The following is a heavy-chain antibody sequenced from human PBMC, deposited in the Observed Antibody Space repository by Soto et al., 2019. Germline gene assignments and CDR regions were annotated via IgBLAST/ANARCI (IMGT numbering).Heavy chain of an antibody. V-gene: IGHV2-5*02. D-gene: IGHD4-17*01. CDR1: GFSLSTSGVG. Sequence: QITLKESGPTLVKPTQTLTLTCTFSGFSLSTSGVGVGWIRQPPGKALEWLALIYWDDDKRYSPSLKSRLTITKDTSKNQVVLTMTNMDPVDTATYYCARINDYGDLWFDPWAREPWSPSPQ. J-gene: IGHJ5*02. CDR3: ARINDYGDLWFDP. CDR2: IYWDDDK.